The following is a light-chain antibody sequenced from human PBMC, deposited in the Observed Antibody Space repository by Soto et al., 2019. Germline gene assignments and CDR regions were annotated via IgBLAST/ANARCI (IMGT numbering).Light chain of an antibody. CDR1: QSVSSSY. Sequence: EIVLTQSPGTLSLSLGERATLSCRASQSVSSSYLAWYQQKPGQAPRLLIYGASSRATGIPDRFSGSGSGTDFTLTISRLEAEDFAVYYCQQYGSSRTFGQGTKVDIK. J-gene: IGKJ1*01. CDR2: GAS. V-gene: IGKV3-20*01. CDR3: QQYGSSRT.